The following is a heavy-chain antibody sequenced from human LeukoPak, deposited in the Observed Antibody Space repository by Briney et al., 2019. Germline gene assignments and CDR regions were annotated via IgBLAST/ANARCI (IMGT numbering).Heavy chain of an antibody. D-gene: IGHD3-3*01. CDR3: ASSSYTIFGVVINNWFDP. CDR1: GGSISSSSYY. V-gene: IGHV4-39*01. J-gene: IGHJ5*02. CDR2: IYYSGNT. Sequence: PSETLSLTCTVSGGSISSSSYYWGWIRQPPGKGLEWIGSIYYSGNTYYNPSLKSRVTISVDSSKNQFSLKVTSVTAADTAVYYCASSSYTIFGVVINNWFDPWGQGTLVTVSS.